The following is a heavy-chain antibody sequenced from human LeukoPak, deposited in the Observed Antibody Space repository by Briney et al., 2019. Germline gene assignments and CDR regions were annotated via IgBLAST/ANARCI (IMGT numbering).Heavy chain of an antibody. CDR1: GFTFSSYG. CDR2: IRYDGSNK. D-gene: IGHD2-15*01. J-gene: IGHJ3*02. Sequence: GGSLRLSCAASGFTFSSYGMHWVRQAPGKGLEWVAFIRYDGSNKYYADSVKGRFTISRDNAKNSLYLQMNSLRAEDTAVYYCARGRVAVSAFDIWGQGTMVTVSS. CDR3: ARGRVAVSAFDI. V-gene: IGHV3-30*02.